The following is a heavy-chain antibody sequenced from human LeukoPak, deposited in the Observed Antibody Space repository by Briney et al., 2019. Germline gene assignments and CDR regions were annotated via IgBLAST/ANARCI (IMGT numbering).Heavy chain of an antibody. CDR1: GYTFTDYH. Sequence: ASVKVSCKAFGYTFTDYHMHWVRRAPGQGLEWMGWINPNSGDTNCAQKFQGRVTMTGDTSISTAYMELSRLRSDDTAVYYCARGYPLSTTAAGTYFQHWGQGTLVTVSS. V-gene: IGHV1-2*02. CDR2: INPNSGDT. D-gene: IGHD6-13*01. CDR3: ARGYPLSTTAAGTYFQH. J-gene: IGHJ1*01.